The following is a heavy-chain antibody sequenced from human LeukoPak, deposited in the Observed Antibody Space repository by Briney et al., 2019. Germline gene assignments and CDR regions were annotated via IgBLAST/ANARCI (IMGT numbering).Heavy chain of an antibody. J-gene: IGHJ4*02. CDR2: VTYDGNRQ. D-gene: IGHD6-13*01. CDR1: GLNFSNYA. CDR3: AKDTGSGGAAAGTNDY. Sequence: PGGSLRLSCVASGLNFSNYAMHWVRQAPGKGPEWVAVVTYDGNRQYYADSVKARFTISRDNAKNSLYLQMNSLRAEDTALYYCAKDTGSGGAAAGTNDYWGQGTLVTVSS. V-gene: IGHV3-30-3*01.